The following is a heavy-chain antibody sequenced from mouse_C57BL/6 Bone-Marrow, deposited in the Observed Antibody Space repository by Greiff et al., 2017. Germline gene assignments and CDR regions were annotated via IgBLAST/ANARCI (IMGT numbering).Heavy chain of an antibody. Sequence: EVQVVESGGDLVKPGGSLKLSCAASGFTFSSYGMSWVRQTPDKRLEWVATISSGGSYTYYPDSVKGRFIISRDNAKNTLYRQMSSLKSEDTAMYYCARQFYYGSSWWYFDVWGTGTTVTVSS. D-gene: IGHD1-1*01. J-gene: IGHJ1*03. V-gene: IGHV5-6*01. CDR3: ARQFYYGSSWWYFDV. CDR1: GFTFSSYG. CDR2: ISSGGSYT.